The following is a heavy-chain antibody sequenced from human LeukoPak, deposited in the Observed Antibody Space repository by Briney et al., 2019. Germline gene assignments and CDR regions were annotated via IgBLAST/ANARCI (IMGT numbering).Heavy chain of an antibody. J-gene: IGHJ4*02. CDR1: GGSISSGSYY. V-gene: IGHV4-61*02. CDR2: IYTSGGT. CDR3: ARASALAADY. D-gene: IGHD6-19*01. Sequence: SETLSLTCTVSGGSISSGSYYWTWIRQPAGKGLEWIGRIYTSGGTNYNPSLKSRVTISVDRSKNQCSLKLSSVTAADTAVYYSARASALAADYWGQGTLVTVSS.